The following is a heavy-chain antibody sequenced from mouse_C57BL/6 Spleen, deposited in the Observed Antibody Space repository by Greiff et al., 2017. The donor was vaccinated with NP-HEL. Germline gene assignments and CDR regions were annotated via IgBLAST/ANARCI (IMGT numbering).Heavy chain of an antibody. CDR2: INYDGSST. CDR3: AGEPAPYWYFDV. CDR1: GFTFSDYY. J-gene: IGHJ1*01. Sequence: EVQLLESEAGLVQPGSSMKLSCTASGFTFSDYYMAWVRQVPEQGLEWVANINYDGSSTYYLDSLKSRSTISRDNAKNILYLQMSSLTSEDAATDYCAGEPAPYWYFDVWGSGTTVTVSS. V-gene: IGHV5-16*01.